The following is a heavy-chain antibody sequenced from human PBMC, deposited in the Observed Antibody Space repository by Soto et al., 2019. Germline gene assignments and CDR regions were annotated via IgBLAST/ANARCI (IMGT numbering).Heavy chain of an antibody. Sequence: SETLSLTCTVSGGSISSGDYYWSWIRQPPGKGLEWIGYIYYSGSTYYNPSLKSRVTISVDTSKNQFSLKLSSVTAADTAVYYCARAENYYDSSGHPGENAFDIWGQGTMVTVSS. V-gene: IGHV4-30-4*01. CDR3: ARAENYYDSSGHPGENAFDI. CDR1: GGSISSGDYY. D-gene: IGHD3-22*01. J-gene: IGHJ3*02. CDR2: IYYSGST.